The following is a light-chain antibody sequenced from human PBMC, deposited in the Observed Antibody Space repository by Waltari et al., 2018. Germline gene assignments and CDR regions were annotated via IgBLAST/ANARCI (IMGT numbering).Light chain of an antibody. Sequence: QTVLTQPPSASGTPGQTVTISCSGSSSNIGNNYVYWYQHLPGTAPRLLIYGNYRRPSGVSDRFFASRSGTSASLAISGLRSEDEADYFCLAWDDSLSVWLFGGGTKVTVL. V-gene: IGLV1-47*01. J-gene: IGLJ3*02. CDR1: SSNIGNNY. CDR3: LAWDDSLSVWL. CDR2: GNY.